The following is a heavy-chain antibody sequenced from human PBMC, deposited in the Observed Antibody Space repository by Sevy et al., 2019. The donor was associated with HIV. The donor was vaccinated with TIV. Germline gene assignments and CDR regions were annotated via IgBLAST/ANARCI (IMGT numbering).Heavy chain of an antibody. Sequence: GGSLRLSCAASGFTFSAYWMSWVRQAPGKGLEWVATMKQDGSEKYYVDSVKGRLTISRDNAKNSLYLQVNSLRAEDTAVCYWGGGGGGGFSYSLDTWGQGTLVTVSS. CDR1: GFTFSAYW. V-gene: IGHV3-7*01. CDR2: MKQDGSEK. CDR3: GGGGGGGFSYSLDT. D-gene: IGHD5-18*01. J-gene: IGHJ5*02.